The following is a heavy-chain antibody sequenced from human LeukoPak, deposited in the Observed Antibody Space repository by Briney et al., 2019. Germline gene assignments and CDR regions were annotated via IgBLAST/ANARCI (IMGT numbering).Heavy chain of an antibody. CDR3: ARDQSGSYHYYYGMDV. D-gene: IGHD1-26*01. V-gene: IGHV4-59*01. CDR1: GGSISSYY. Sequence: PSETLSLTCTDSGGSISSYYWSWIRQPPGKGLEWIGYIYYSGSTNYNPSLKSRVTISVDTSKNQFSLKLSSVTAADTAVYYCARDQSGSYHYYYGMDVWGQGTTVTVSS. CDR2: IYYSGST. J-gene: IGHJ6*02.